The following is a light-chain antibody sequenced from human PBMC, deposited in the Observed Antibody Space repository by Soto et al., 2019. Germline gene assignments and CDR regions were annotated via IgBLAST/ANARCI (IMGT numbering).Light chain of an antibody. J-gene: IGLJ2*01. Sequence: QSALTQPASVSGSPGQSITISCTVTSTDPATYDLVSWYQQHPGKAPQLIIYEVAKRPSGVSARFSGSQSGDTASLTISGLQAADEAYYYCCSRLFGGGTKLTVL. V-gene: IGLV2-23*02. CDR3: CSRL. CDR2: EVA. CDR1: STDPATYDL.